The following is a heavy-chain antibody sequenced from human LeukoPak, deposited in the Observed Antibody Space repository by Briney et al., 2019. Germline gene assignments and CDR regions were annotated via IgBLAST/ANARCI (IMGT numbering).Heavy chain of an antibody. D-gene: IGHD2-2*01. Sequence: PSETLSLTCTVSGDSIDSYYWNWIRQPPGKGLEWIGYIYYRGNTNYNPSLKSRVTISVDTSKNQFSLKLSSVTSADTAVYYCARDGPSGRLPAAMHYYYNMDVWGKGTSVTVSS. V-gene: IGHV4-59*01. CDR1: GDSIDSYY. J-gene: IGHJ6*03. CDR2: IYYRGNT. CDR3: ARDGPSGRLPAAMHYYYNMDV.